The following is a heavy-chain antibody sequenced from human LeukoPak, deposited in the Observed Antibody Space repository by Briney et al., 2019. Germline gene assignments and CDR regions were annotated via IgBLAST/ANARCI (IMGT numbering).Heavy chain of an antibody. V-gene: IGHV1-8*03. CDR3: ARVGCSSTSCYPNFDY. D-gene: IGHD2-2*01. Sequence: ASVKVSFKASGYTFTSYDINWVRQATGQGLEWMGWMNPNSGNTGYAQKFQGRVTITRNTSISTAYMELSSLRSEDTAVYYCARVGCSSTSCYPNFDYWGQGTLVTVSS. J-gene: IGHJ4*02. CDR1: GYTFTSYD. CDR2: MNPNSGNT.